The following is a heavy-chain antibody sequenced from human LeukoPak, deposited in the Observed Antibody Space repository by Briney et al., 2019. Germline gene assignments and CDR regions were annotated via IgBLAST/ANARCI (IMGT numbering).Heavy chain of an antibody. CDR2: ISAYNGNT. V-gene: IGHV1-18*01. CDR1: GYTFTSYG. D-gene: IGHD4-23*01. CDR3: ARRDDFGGNGVEVFDY. J-gene: IGHJ4*02. Sequence: ASVKVSCKASGYTFTSYGISWVRQAPGQGLEWMGLISAYNGNTNYAQKLQGRVTMTTDTSTSTAYMELRSLRSEDTAVYYCARRDDFGGNGVEVFDYWGQGTLVTVSS.